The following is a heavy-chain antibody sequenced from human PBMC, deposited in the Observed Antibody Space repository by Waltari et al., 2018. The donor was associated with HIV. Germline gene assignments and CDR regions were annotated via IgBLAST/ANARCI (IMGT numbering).Heavy chain of an antibody. CDR1: GFTFSRYD. CDR3: ARDQTMTRAFDI. D-gene: IGHD3-22*01. Sequence: QVQLVESGGGVVQPGRSLRLSCAASGFTFSRYDMHWVRQAPGKGLEWVAVISYDGSNKYYADSVMGRFTIARDNSKNTLYLQMNSLRAEDTAVYYCARDQTMTRAFDIWGQGTMVTVPS. V-gene: IGHV3-30*01. CDR2: ISYDGSNK. J-gene: IGHJ3*02.